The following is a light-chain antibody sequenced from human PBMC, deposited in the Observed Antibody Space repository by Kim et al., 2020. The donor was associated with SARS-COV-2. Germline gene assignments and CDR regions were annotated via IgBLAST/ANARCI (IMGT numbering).Light chain of an antibody. CDR1: SSDVGGYNY. Sequence: QSALTQPRSVSGSPGQSVTNSCTGTSSDVGGYNYVSWYQQHPGKAPKLMIYDVTERPSGVPDRFSASKSGNTASLTISGLQAEDEADYYCCSYAGSPPYVFGTGTKVTVL. V-gene: IGLV2-11*01. J-gene: IGLJ1*01. CDR3: CSYAGSPPYV. CDR2: DVT.